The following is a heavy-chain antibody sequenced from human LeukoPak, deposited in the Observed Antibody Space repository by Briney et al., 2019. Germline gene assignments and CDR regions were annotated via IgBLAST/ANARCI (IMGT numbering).Heavy chain of an antibody. Sequence: ASVKVSCKASGYTFTGYNIHWMRQAPGQVLEWMGWINPNSGGTNYAQKFQGRVTMTRDTSISTAYMELSSLRSDDTAMYYCASLSYQPPFDYWGQGTLVTVSS. D-gene: IGHD2-2*01. J-gene: IGHJ4*02. CDR2: INPNSGGT. CDR3: ASLSYQPPFDY. V-gene: IGHV1-2*02. CDR1: GYTFTGYN.